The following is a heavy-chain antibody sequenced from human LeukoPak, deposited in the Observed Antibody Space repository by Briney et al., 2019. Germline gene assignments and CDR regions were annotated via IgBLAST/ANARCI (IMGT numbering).Heavy chain of an antibody. CDR1: LYSITSAYY. CDR2: IYHSDGT. J-gene: IGHJ4*02. CDR3: ARVTTAGIYYFDY. V-gene: IGHV4-38-2*02. D-gene: IGHD6-13*01. Sequence: SETLSLTCTVSLYSITSAYYWGWIRQPPGKGLEWIGSIYHSDGTYYNPSLKSRVTLSIDTSKNQFSLNLNSVTAADTAVYYCARVTTAGIYYFDYWGQRTLVTVSS.